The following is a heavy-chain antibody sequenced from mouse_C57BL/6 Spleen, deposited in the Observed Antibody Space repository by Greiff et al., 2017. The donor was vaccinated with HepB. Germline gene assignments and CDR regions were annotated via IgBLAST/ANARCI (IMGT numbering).Heavy chain of an antibody. V-gene: IGHV1-61*01. J-gene: IGHJ2*01. CDR3: ARRGTPPYFDY. CDR1: GYTFTSYW. CDR2: IYPSDSET. Sequence: QVQLQQPGAELVRPGSSVKLSCKASGYTFTSYWMDWVKQRPGQGLEWIGNIYPSDSETHYNQKFKDKATLTVDKSSSTAYMQLSSLTSEDSAVYYCARRGTPPYFDYWGQGTTLTVSS.